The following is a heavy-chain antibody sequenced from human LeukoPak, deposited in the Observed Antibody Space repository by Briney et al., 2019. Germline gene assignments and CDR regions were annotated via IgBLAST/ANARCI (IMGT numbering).Heavy chain of an antibody. D-gene: IGHD1-14*01. CDR2: ISYDGSNK. V-gene: IGHV3-30*18. CDR1: GFTFSSYG. Sequence: GGSLRLSCAASGFTFSSYGMHWVRQAPGKGLEWVVVISYDGSNKYYADSVKGRFTISRDNSKNTLYLQMNSLRAEDTAVYYCAKEYSVRNQFDYWGQGTLVAVSS. CDR3: AKEYSVRNQFDY. J-gene: IGHJ4*02.